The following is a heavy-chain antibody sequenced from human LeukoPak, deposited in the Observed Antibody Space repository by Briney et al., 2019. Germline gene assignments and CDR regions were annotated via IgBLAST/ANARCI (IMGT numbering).Heavy chain of an antibody. CDR1: GFTFSSYE. CDR2: ISSSGSTI. J-gene: IGHJ3*02. D-gene: IGHD3-9*01. Sequence: GGSLRLSCAASGFTFSSYEMNWVRQAPGKGLEWVSYISSSGSTIYYADSVKGRFTISRDNAKNSLYLQMNSLRAEDTAVYYCASTLRYFDWGFDAFDIWGQGTMVTVSS. CDR3: ASTLRYFDWGFDAFDI. V-gene: IGHV3-48*03.